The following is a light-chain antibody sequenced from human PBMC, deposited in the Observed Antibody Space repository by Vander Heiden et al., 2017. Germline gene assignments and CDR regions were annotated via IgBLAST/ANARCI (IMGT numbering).Light chain of an antibody. CDR3: VLYMGSGIWV. V-gene: IGLV8-61*01. Sequence: QTVVTKEPSFSVSPGGTVTPTCGLSSGPVSTSYYPSWYQQTPGQAPRTLIYSTNTRSSGVPDRFSGSILGNKAALTITGAQADDESDYYCVLYMGSGIWVFGGGTKLTVL. J-gene: IGLJ3*02. CDR1: SGPVSTSYY. CDR2: STN.